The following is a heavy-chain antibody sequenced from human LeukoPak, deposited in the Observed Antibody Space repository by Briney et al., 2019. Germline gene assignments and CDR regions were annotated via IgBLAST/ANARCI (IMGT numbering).Heavy chain of an antibody. CDR3: ARMGFSGSSLLVDY. J-gene: IGHJ4*02. V-gene: IGHV2-70*04. Sequence: SGPTLVNPTQTLTLTCTFSGFSLSTSGMRVGWIRQPPGKALEWLARIDWDDDKFYSTSLKTRLTISKDTSKNQVVLTMTNMDPVDTATYYCARMGFSGSSLLVDYWGQGTLVTVSS. D-gene: IGHD3-10*01. CDR1: GFSLSTSGMR. CDR2: IDWDDDK.